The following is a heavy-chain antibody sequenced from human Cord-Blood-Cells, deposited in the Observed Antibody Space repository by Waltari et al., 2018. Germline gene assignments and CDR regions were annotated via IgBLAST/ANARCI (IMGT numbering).Heavy chain of an antibody. CDR1: GYTCTGTY. V-gene: IGHV1-2*02. CDR2: INPNSGGT. Sequence: QVQLGKSGAEGKKPGASVRASCRASGYTCTGTYIHWVQRAPGQGLEWMGWINPNSGGTNYAQKFQGRVTMTRDTSISTAYMELSRLRSDDTAVYYCARGPPLRIGDAFDIWGQGTMVTVSS. D-gene: IGHD2-21*01. CDR3: ARGPPLRIGDAFDI. J-gene: IGHJ3*02.